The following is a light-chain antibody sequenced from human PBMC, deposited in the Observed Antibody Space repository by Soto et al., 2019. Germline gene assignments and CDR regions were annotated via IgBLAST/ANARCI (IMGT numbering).Light chain of an antibody. CDR1: SSNIGAGYD. Sequence: QSVLTQPPSVSGAPGQRVTISCTGSSSNIGAGYDVYWYQQLPGTAPKLLIYGNNNRPSGVPDRFSGSKSGTSASLAITGLQAEDEADYYCQSSDSSLRRVFGGGTKLPAL. CDR3: QSSDSSLRRV. J-gene: IGLJ2*01. V-gene: IGLV1-40*01. CDR2: GNN.